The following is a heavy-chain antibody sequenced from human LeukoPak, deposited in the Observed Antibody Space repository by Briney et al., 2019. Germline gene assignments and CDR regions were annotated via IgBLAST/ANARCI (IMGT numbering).Heavy chain of an antibody. CDR2: INHSGST. D-gene: IGHD3-10*01. CDR1: GXSFSGYY. CDR3: ARDSGYGSGSYIPVGDY. V-gene: IGHV4-34*01. J-gene: IGHJ4*02. Sequence: PSETLSLTCAVYGXSFSGYYWSWIRQPPGKGLEWIGEINHSGSTNYNPSLKSRVTISVDTSKNQFSLKLSSVTAADTAVYYCARDSGYGSGSYIPVGDYWGQGTLVTVSS.